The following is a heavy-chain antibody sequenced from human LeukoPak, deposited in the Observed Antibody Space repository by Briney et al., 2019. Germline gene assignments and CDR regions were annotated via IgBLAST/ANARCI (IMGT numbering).Heavy chain of an antibody. D-gene: IGHD1-26*01. CDR1: GYTFTAYF. Sequence: ASVKVSRKASGYTFTAYFMHWVRQAPGQGLEWMGIINPSGGSTSYAQKFQGRVTMTRDTSTSTVYMELSSLRSEDTAVYYCARDNRLISGSATKDAFDIWGQGTMVTVSS. CDR2: INPSGGST. V-gene: IGHV1-46*01. CDR3: ARDNRLISGSATKDAFDI. J-gene: IGHJ3*02.